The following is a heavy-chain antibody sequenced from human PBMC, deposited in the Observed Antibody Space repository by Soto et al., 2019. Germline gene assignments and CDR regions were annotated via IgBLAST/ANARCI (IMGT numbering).Heavy chain of an antibody. V-gene: IGHV3-23*01. D-gene: IGHD6-13*01. CDR2: ISSYDGGT. J-gene: IGHJ4*02. CDR1: GFTFTSNA. Sequence: EVQLLESGGDLVQPGGSLRISCAASGFTFTSNAMTWVRQASGKGLEWGSSISSYDGGTYYADSLKGRFAISRDNSKYMLYLQMNSLRDENTAVYYCAGLDYSSSRYLCRGTLVTVSS. CDR3: AGLDYSSSRY.